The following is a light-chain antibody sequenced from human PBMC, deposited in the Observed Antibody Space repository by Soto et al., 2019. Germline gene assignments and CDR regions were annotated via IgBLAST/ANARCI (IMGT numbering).Light chain of an antibody. CDR1: SSDVGGYNY. J-gene: IGLJ1*01. CDR3: SSYTSSTTSYV. V-gene: IGLV2-14*01. CDR2: EVS. Sequence: QSVLTQPASVSGSPGQSITVSCTGTSSDVGGYNYVSWYQQHPGKAPKLVIYEVSDRPSGVSNRFSGSKSGNTASLTISGLQAEDEADYYCSSYTSSTTSYVFGTGTKLTVL.